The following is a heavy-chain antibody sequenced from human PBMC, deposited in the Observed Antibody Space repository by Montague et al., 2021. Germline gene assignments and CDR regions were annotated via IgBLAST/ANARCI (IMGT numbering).Heavy chain of an antibody. D-gene: IGHD2-21*02. J-gene: IGHJ5*02. CDR2: IYYSANT. CDR1: DASINSSPYY. Sequence: SETLSLTCTVSDASINSSPYYWGWIRQPPGKGLEWIGSIYYSANTYYNPSLKSRLSISVDTTKNQFSLRLKPVTAADTAVYHCARVDCDGDCYTFDPWGQGTLVTVSS. CDR3: ARVDCDGDCYTFDP. V-gene: IGHV4-39*01.